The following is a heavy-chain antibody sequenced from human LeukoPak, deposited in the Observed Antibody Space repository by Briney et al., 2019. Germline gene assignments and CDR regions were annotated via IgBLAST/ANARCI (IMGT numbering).Heavy chain of an antibody. CDR2: INPSGGST. J-gene: IGHJ4*02. D-gene: IGHD1-26*01. CDR1: GYTFTSYY. CDR3: ATAVGGSYFEISYYFDY. V-gene: IGHV1-46*01. Sequence: GASVKVSCKASGYTFTSYYMHWVRQAPGQGLEWMGIINPSGGSTSYAQKFQGRVTMTEDTSTDTTYMELSSLRSEDTAVYYCATAVGGSYFEISYYFDYWGQGTLVTVSS.